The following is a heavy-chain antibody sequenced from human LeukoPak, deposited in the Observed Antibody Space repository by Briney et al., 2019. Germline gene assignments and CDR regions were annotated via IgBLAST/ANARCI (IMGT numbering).Heavy chain of an antibody. Sequence: GGSLRLSCAASGFTFSSYWMSWVRQAPGKGLEWVANINQDGSEKYYVDSVKGRFTISRDNAKNSLYLQMNSLRAEDTAVYYCARFVSSGWYNYYYYYMDVWGKGTTVTVSS. D-gene: IGHD6-19*01. CDR1: GFTFSSYW. CDR2: INQDGSEK. J-gene: IGHJ6*03. CDR3: ARFVSSGWYNYYYYYMDV. V-gene: IGHV3-7*01.